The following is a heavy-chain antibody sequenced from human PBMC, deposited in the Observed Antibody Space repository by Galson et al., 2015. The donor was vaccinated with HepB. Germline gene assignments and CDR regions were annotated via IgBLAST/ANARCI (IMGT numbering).Heavy chain of an antibody. Sequence: SLRLSCAASGFTFSSYKMHWVRQAPGKGLEWVAVISYDGNNQYYADSVKGRFTISRDNSKDTLYLQMNSLRAEDTAVYYCARALAGAIYRSGWYDAFDIWGQGTMVTVSS. V-gene: IGHV3-30*04. CDR2: ISYDGNNQ. CDR1: GFTFSSYK. J-gene: IGHJ3*02. D-gene: IGHD6-19*01. CDR3: ARALAGAIYRSGWYDAFDI.